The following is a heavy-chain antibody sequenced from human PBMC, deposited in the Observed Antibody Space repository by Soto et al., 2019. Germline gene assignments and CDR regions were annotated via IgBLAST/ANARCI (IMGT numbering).Heavy chain of an antibody. CDR2: IYSGGST. D-gene: IGHD3-9*01. J-gene: IGHJ6*02. CDR1: GFTVSSNY. Sequence: GGSLRLSCAASGFTVSSNYMSWVRQAPGKGLEWVSVIYSGGSTYYADSVKGRFTISRDNSKNTLYLQMNSLRAEDTAVYYCARMISNSRYDILTGYFVPGYYYGMDVWGQGTTVTVSS. CDR3: ARMISNSRYDILTGYFVPGYYYGMDV. V-gene: IGHV3-53*01.